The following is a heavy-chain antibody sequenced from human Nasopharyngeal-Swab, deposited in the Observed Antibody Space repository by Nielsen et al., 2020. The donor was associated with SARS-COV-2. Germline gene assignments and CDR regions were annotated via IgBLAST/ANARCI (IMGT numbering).Heavy chain of an antibody. V-gene: IGHV3-64*01. J-gene: IGHJ6*03. CDR3: ARTPLGYYYYYMDV. Sequence: ARQAPGKGLEYVSAISSNGGSTYYANSVKGRFTISRDNSKNTLYLQMGSLRAEDMAVYYCARTPLGYYYYYMDVWGKGTTVTVSS. CDR2: ISSNGGST.